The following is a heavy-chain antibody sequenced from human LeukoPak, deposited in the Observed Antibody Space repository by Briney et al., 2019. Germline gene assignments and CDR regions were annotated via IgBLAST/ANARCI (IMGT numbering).Heavy chain of an antibody. Sequence: GGSLSLSCAASGFTFSSFWMTWVRQAPGKGLEWVANIKQDGSEKYYVDSVKGRFTISRDSAKNSVYLQMNSLRAEDTAVYYCASQNYYDSSAYWGQGTLVTVSS. V-gene: IGHV3-7*03. D-gene: IGHD3-22*01. J-gene: IGHJ4*02. CDR3: ASQNYYDSSAY. CDR2: IKQDGSEK. CDR1: GFTFSSFW.